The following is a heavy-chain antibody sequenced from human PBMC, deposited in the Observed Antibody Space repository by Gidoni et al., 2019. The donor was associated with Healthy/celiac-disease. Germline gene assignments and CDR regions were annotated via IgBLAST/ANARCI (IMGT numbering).Heavy chain of an antibody. CDR1: GSTFDDYA. Sequence: EVQLVEFGGGLVQPGRSLRLSCAASGSTFDDYAMHWVRQAPGKGLEWVSGISWNSGSIGYADSVKGRFTISRDNAKNSLYLQMNSLRAEDTALYYCAKATTVVTPSDYWGQGTLVTVST. CDR3: AKATTVVTPSDY. V-gene: IGHV3-9*01. J-gene: IGHJ4*02. CDR2: ISWNSGSI. D-gene: IGHD4-17*01.